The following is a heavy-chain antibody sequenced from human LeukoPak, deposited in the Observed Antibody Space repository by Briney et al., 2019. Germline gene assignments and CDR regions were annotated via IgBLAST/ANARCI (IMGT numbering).Heavy chain of an antibody. CDR1: GYTFTSYD. D-gene: IGHD3-10*01. J-gene: IGHJ5*02. CDR2: MNPNTGNT. V-gene: IGHV1-8*01. CDR3: ARVVTYYYGSGSYYHNWFDP. Sequence: ASVKVSCKASGYTFTSYDINWVRQATGQGLEWMGWMNPNTGNTGYAQKFQGRVTMTRNTSISTAYMELSNLRSEDTAVYYCARVVTYYYGSGSYYHNWFDPWGQGTLVTVSS.